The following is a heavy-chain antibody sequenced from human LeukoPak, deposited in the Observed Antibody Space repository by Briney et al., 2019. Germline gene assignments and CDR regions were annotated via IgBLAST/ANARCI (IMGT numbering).Heavy chain of an antibody. Sequence: GGSLRLSCTASGFTFSSYAMNWVRQAPGKGLEWVSGIGAGGTFTYYADSVKGRFTISRDNSRNTLSLQMNSLRADYTAVYYCAKDLDYTTNGYYFDYWGQGTLVTVSS. J-gene: IGHJ4*02. V-gene: IGHV3-23*01. CDR2: IGAGGTFT. CDR1: GFTFSSYA. D-gene: IGHD4-11*01. CDR3: AKDLDYTTNGYYFDY.